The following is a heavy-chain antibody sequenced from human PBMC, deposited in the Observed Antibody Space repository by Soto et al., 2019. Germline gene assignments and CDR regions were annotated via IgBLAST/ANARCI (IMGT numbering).Heavy chain of an antibody. V-gene: IGHV3-9*01. CDR1: GFTFDDYA. CDR2: ISWNSGSI. J-gene: IGHJ3*02. D-gene: IGHD1-7*01. Sequence: GGSLRLSCAASGFTFDDYAMHWVRQAPGKGLEWVSGISWNSGSIGYADSVKGRFTISRDNAKNSLYLQMNSLRAEDTAFYYCAKDTNWNFPGNAFDIWGQGTMVTVSS. CDR3: AKDTNWNFPGNAFDI.